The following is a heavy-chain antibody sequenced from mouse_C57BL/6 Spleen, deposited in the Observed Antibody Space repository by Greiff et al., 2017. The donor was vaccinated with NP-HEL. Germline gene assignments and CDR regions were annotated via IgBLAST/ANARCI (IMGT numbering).Heavy chain of an antibody. CDR2: INPYNGGT. Sequence: EVQLQQSGPVLVKPGASVKMSCKASGYTFTDYYMNWVKQSHGKSLEWIGVINPYNGGTSYNQKFKGKATLTVDKSSSTSYMELNSLTSEDSAVYYCARERASAYYYAMDYWGQGTSVTVSS. CDR3: ARERASAYYYAMDY. V-gene: IGHV1-19*01. CDR1: GYTFTDYY. J-gene: IGHJ4*01. D-gene: IGHD3-3*01.